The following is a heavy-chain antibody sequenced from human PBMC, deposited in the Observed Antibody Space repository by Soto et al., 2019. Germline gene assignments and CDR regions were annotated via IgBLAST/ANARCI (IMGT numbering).Heavy chain of an antibody. V-gene: IGHV5-51*01. Sequence: GESLKISCXGSGYSFTSYWIGWVRQMPGKGLEWMGIIYPGDSDTRYSPSFQGQVTISADKSISTAYLQWSSLKASDTAMYYCARHRDTAMGTVDYWGQGTLVTVSS. J-gene: IGHJ4*02. CDR3: ARHRDTAMGTVDY. CDR1: GYSFTSYW. CDR2: IYPGDSDT. D-gene: IGHD5-18*01.